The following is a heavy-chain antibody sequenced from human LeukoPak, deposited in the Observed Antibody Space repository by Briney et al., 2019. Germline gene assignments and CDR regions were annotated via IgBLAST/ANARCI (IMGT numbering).Heavy chain of an antibody. CDR2: IWSDGNNR. CDR3: AKDPGASVSGFYMDV. J-gene: IGHJ6*03. CDR1: GFTFRNYG. D-gene: IGHD2-8*02. Sequence: GGSLRLSCAASGFTFRNYGMHWVRQATGKGLEWVSFIWSDGNNRFYADSVKGRFTISRDNSKNMLYLQMDSLRAEDTALYYCAKDPGASVSGFYMDVWGKGTTVIVSS. V-gene: IGHV3-30*02.